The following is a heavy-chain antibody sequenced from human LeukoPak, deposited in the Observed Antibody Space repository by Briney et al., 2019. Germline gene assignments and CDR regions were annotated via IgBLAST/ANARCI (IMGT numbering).Heavy chain of an antibody. V-gene: IGHV3-13*05. D-gene: IGHD6-13*01. CDR2: MGTDGDP. CDR1: GFTFSSYD. CDR3: AREPQQDFFFDY. Sequence: GGSLRLSCAASGFTFSSYDMHWVRQATGKGLEWVSPMGTDGDPYYPGSVKGRFTISRDNSKNTLYLQMNSLRAEDTAVYYCAREPQQDFFFDYWGQGTLVTVLS. J-gene: IGHJ4*02.